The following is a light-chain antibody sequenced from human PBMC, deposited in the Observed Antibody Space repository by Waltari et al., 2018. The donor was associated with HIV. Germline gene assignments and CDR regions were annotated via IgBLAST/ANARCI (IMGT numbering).Light chain of an antibody. V-gene: IGLV3-21*02. CDR1: NIKSKN. CDR3: QVWDITTDEGV. J-gene: IGLJ2*01. Sequence: SYVLTQPPSVSVAPGQTATITCGGNNIKSKNVHWYRQRPGQAPTLVVYDDSARPSGIPERFSGSHSENTATLTISRVEAGDEADYYCQVWDITTDEGVFGGGTKLAVL. CDR2: DDS.